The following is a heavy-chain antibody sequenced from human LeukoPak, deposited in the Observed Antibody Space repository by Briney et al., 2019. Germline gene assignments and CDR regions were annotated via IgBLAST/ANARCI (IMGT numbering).Heavy chain of an antibody. Sequence: SQTLSLTCTVSGGSISSDIYYWSWIRQPAGKGLEWIGRIYMSGNTNYNLSLKSRHTISVDTSKNQFSLKLSSVTAADTAVYYCAGTRRYCSGGSCYNWFDPWGQGTLVTVSS. CDR3: AGTRRYCSGGSCYNWFDP. J-gene: IGHJ5*02. CDR2: IYMSGNT. CDR1: GGSISSDIYY. V-gene: IGHV4-61*02. D-gene: IGHD2-15*01.